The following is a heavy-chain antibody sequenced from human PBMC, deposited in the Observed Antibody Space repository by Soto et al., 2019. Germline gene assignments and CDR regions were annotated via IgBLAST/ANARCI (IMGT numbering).Heavy chain of an antibody. CDR2: TYYRAKWYN. Sequence: QVHLQQSGPGLVKPSQTLSLTCAISGDRVTSNSAAWNWIRQSPSRGLEWLGRTYYRAKWYNDYPLSVKSRITINSDTSKNQFSLQLNSVTPEDTAVYYCARDTSSDGYYFDYWGQGTLITVYS. D-gene: IGHD2-2*01. CDR1: GDRVTSNSAA. CDR3: ARDTSSDGYYFDY. J-gene: IGHJ4*02. V-gene: IGHV6-1*01.